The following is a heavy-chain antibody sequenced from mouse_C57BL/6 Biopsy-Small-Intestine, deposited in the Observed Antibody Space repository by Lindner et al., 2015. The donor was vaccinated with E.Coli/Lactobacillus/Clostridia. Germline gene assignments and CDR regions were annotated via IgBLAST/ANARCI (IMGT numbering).Heavy chain of an antibody. V-gene: IGHV1-80*01. CDR3: ARGDSLDY. CDR1: GYVFSRFW. CDR2: IYPGDGDS. Sequence: VQLQESGAEVVKPGASVKISCKASGYVFSRFWMNWMKQRPGKGLEWIGQIYPGDGDSNYNGKFKGKATLTADRSSSTTYMELRSLTSEDSAVYFCARGDSLDYWGQGTTLTVSS. D-gene: IGHD2-13*01. J-gene: IGHJ2*01.